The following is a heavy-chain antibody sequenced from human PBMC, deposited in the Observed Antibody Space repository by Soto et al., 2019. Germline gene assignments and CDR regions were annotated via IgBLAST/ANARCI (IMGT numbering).Heavy chain of an antibody. CDR1: GFTFSSYA. V-gene: IGHV3-23*01. D-gene: IGHD6-19*01. CDR2: ISGSGGST. CDR3: AKGPQSSGWYDPGGFDY. J-gene: IGHJ4*02. Sequence: EVQLLESGGGLVQPGGSLRLSCAASGFTFSSYAMSWVRQAPGKGLEWVSAISGSGGSTYYADSVKGRFTISRDNSKNTLYLQMKSLRAEDTAVYYCAKGPQSSGWYDPGGFDYWGQGTLVTVSS.